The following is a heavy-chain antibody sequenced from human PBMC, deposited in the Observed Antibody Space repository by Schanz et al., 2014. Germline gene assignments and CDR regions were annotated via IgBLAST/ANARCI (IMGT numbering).Heavy chain of an antibody. D-gene: IGHD5-12*01. Sequence: QVQLVESGGGVVQPGRSLRLSCAASGFTFRSYGMHWVRQAPGKGLEWVALISYDGSSKNHADSVQGRFTISRDNAKNSLYLQMISLRAEDTALYYCAKNRAGGYESFLDSWGQGTLVTVSS. CDR3: AKNRAGGYESFLDS. CDR1: GFTFRSYG. J-gene: IGHJ4*02. CDR2: ISYDGSSK. V-gene: IGHV3-33*03.